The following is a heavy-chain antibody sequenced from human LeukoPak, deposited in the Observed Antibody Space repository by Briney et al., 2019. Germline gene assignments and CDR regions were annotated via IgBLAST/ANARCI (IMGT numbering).Heavy chain of an antibody. J-gene: IGHJ6*03. Sequence: PSETLSLTCTVSGGSISSYYWSWIRQPPGKGLEWIGYIYYSGSTNYNPSLKSRVTISVDTSKNQFSLKLSSVTTADTAVYYCARFPRSWSGPLYYMDVWGKGTTVTVSS. CDR1: GGSISSYY. CDR2: IYYSGST. V-gene: IGHV4-59*01. D-gene: IGHD3-3*01. CDR3: ARFPRSWSGPLYYMDV.